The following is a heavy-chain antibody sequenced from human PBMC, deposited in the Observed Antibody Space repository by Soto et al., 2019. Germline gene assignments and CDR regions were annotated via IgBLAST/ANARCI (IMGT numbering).Heavy chain of an antibody. J-gene: IGHJ4*02. Sequence: PGGSLILSCAASGFTFSSYGMHWVRQAPGKGLEWVAVIWYDGSNKYYADSVKGRFTISRDNSKNTLYLQMNSLRAEDTAVYYCAREIDYCSSTSCPIDYWGQGTLVTVSS. V-gene: IGHV3-33*01. CDR2: IWYDGSNK. D-gene: IGHD2-2*01. CDR3: AREIDYCSSTSCPIDY. CDR1: GFTFSSYG.